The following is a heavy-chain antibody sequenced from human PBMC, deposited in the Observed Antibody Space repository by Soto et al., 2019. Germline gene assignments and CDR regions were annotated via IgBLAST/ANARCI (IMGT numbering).Heavy chain of an antibody. D-gene: IGHD2-2*01. CDR3: GRCTSTSCHLGSDY. J-gene: IGHJ4*02. CDR2: ISHDGINK. V-gene: IGHV3-30-3*01. Sequence: GSLRLSCAASGFTFSSYAMNWVRQAPGKGLEWVALISHDGINKYYADSVRGRFTISRDSSTNTLYLQMNSLRAADTAVYYCGRCTSTSCHLGSDYWGQGTLVTVSS. CDR1: GFTFSSYA.